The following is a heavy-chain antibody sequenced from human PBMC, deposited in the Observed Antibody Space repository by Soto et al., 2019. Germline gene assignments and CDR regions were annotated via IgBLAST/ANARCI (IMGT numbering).Heavy chain of an antibody. D-gene: IGHD2-2*01. CDR3: GRCTSTSCHLGSDY. J-gene: IGHJ4*02. CDR2: ISHDGINK. V-gene: IGHV3-30-3*01. Sequence: GSLRLSCAASGFTFSSYAMNWVRQAPGKGLEWVALISHDGINKYYADSVRGRFTISRDSSTNTLYLQMNSLRAADTAVYYCGRCTSTSCHLGSDYWGQGTLVTVSS. CDR1: GFTFSSYA.